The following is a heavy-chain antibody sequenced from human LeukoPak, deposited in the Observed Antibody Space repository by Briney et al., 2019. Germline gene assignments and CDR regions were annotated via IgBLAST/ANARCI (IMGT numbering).Heavy chain of an antibody. V-gene: IGHV3-21*01. CDR1: GFTFSSYS. J-gene: IGHJ4*02. Sequence: GGSLRLSCAASGFTFSSYSMNWVRQAPGKGLEWVSSISSSSSYIYYADSVKGRFTISRDNAKNSLYLQMNSLRAEDTAVYYCARATTLYDFWSGGAFDYWGQGTLVTVSS. CDR3: ARATTLYDFWSGGAFDY. CDR2: ISSSSSYI. D-gene: IGHD3-3*01.